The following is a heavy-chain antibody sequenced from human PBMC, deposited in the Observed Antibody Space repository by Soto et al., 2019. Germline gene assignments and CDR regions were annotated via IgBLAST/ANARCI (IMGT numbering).Heavy chain of an antibody. CDR3: ARYSSNWFQSEGKDV. Sequence: RSDTLLLPWRLSGGSISTFSGNPIRMPAGKGLDWIGRIATSGNTSYNPSLNSRVTMSVDTSKKQFSLKLTSGTAADTAMYYCARYSSNWFQSEGKDVWGLATTVTVS. CDR1: GGSISTFS. J-gene: IGHJ6*02. V-gene: IGHV4-4*07. D-gene: IGHD6-13*01. CDR2: IATSGNT.